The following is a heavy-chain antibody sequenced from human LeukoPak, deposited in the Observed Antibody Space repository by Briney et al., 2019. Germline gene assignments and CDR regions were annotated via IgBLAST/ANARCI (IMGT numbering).Heavy chain of an antibody. J-gene: IGHJ6*02. Sequence: GGSLGLSCAASGFTVSSNYMSWVRQAPGKGLEWVSVIYSGGSTYYADSVKGRFTISRDNSKNTLYLQMNSLRAEDTAVYYCARGDYEAYYYYGMDVWGQGTTVTVSS. CDR2: IYSGGST. D-gene: IGHD3-16*01. CDR3: ARGDYEAYYYYGMDV. V-gene: IGHV3-53*01. CDR1: GFTVSSNY.